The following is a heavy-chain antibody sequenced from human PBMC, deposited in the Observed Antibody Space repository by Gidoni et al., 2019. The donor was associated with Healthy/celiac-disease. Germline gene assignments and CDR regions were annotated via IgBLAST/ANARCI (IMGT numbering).Heavy chain of an antibody. J-gene: IGHJ4*02. D-gene: IGHD5-12*01. CDR1: GYSFTSYW. Sequence: VQLVQSGAAVKKPGESLKISCKGSGYSFTSYWIGWVRQMPGKGLEWMGIIDPGDSDTRYSPSFQGQVTISADKSISTAYLQWSSLKASDTAMYYCARHPSRAGYVATMTYFDYWGQGTLVTVSS. CDR2: IDPGDSDT. CDR3: ARHPSRAGYVATMTYFDY. V-gene: IGHV5-51*01.